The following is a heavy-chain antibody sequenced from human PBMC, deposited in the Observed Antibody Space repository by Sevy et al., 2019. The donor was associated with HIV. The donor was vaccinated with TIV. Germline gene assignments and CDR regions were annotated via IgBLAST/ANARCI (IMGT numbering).Heavy chain of an antibody. J-gene: IGHJ4*02. D-gene: IGHD1-26*01. Sequence: SETLSLTCTVSGGSITSLYWNWIRQPPGKGPEWIANIYYNGHINYNPSLKSRVTLSLDTSKNQFFLRLSSVTAADTAMYYCAGENAWGRGYSWGQGTLVTVSS. CDR1: GGSITSLY. CDR2: IYYNGHI. V-gene: IGHV4-59*08. CDR3: AGENAWGRGYS.